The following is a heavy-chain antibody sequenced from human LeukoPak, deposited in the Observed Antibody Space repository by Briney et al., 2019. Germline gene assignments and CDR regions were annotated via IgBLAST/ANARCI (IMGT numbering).Heavy chain of an antibody. Sequence: ASVMLSCKASGYSFTSFDINWVRQASGQGLEWMGWMNPNSANTAYAQKFQGRVTMTRNTSISTVYMELSSLRSEDTALYYCASGLSGTLRHMDIWGRGTTVIVSS. CDR2: MNPNSANT. D-gene: IGHD1-7*01. CDR3: ASGLSGTLRHMDI. V-gene: IGHV1-8*01. J-gene: IGHJ6*04. CDR1: GYSFTSFD.